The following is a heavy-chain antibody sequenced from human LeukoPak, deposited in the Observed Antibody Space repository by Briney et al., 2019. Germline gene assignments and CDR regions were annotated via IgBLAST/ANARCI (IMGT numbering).Heavy chain of an antibody. CDR3: ARIYDNSGYYDY. CDR2: INQGGSEK. V-gene: IGHV3-7*04. D-gene: IGHD3-22*01. Sequence: GGSLRLSCAASGFTFSTYWMSWVRQAPGKGLEWVANINQGGSEKYYVDSVKGRFTISRDNAKNSLYLQMNSLRAEDTAVYYCARIYDNSGYYDYWGQGTLVTVSS. J-gene: IGHJ4*02. CDR1: GFTFSTYW.